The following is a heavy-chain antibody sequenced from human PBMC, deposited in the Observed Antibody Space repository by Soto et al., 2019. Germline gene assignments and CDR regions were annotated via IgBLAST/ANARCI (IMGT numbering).Heavy chain of an antibody. Sequence: HVQLKESGPGLVKPSQTLSLTCTVSVGSISSVGYYWSWIRQHPGKGLEWIGYIYYSGSTYYNPSFKSRVTVSVDTSKNQCSLKLSAVTAADTAVYYFARNARAIRELNWFDPWGQGTLVTVSS. CDR3: ARNARAIRELNWFDP. CDR2: IYYSGST. J-gene: IGHJ5*02. CDR1: VGSISSVGYY. D-gene: IGHD1-7*01. V-gene: IGHV4-31*03.